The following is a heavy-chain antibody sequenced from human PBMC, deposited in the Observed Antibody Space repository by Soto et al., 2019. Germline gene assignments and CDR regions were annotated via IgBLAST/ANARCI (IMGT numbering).Heavy chain of an antibody. Sequence: GGSLRLSCAASGFTFSSYWMHWVRQTAGKGLVWVSQINSDGSATRYADSVKGRFTISRDNAKNTVYLQMNSLRAEDTAVYYCATLNSFGSDYWGQGTLVTVSS. CDR2: INSDGSAT. CDR1: GFTFSSYW. D-gene: IGHD5-18*01. CDR3: ATLNSFGSDY. J-gene: IGHJ4*02. V-gene: IGHV3-74*01.